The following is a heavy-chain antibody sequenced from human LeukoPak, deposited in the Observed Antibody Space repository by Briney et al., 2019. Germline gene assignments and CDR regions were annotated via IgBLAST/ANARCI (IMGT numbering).Heavy chain of an antibody. D-gene: IGHD6-13*01. CDR3: AKDSAEFVAAVDY. J-gene: IGHJ4*02. CDR1: GFTFSSYA. Sequence: GGSLRLSCAASGFTFSSYAMHWVRQAPGKGLEWVAVISYDGSNKYYADSVKGRFTISRDNSKNTLYLQMNSLRAEDTAMYYCAKDSAEFVAAVDYWGQGTLVTVSS. CDR2: ISYDGSNK. V-gene: IGHV3-30-3*01.